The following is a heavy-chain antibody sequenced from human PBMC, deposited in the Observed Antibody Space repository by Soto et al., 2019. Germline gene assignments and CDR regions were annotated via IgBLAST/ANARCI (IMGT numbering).Heavy chain of an antibody. Sequence: ASVKVSSKASGYTFTSYAMHWVRKAPGQRLERMGWINADYTNTKYSQKFQDRVTLTRDTSASTAYMELSSLRAEDTAVYYCARAGGYSRTTPNPRAYDMDVWGQGTTVTVSS. D-gene: IGHD6-13*01. V-gene: IGHV1-3*01. CDR1: GYTFTSYA. CDR3: ARAGGYSRTTPNPRAYDMDV. J-gene: IGHJ6*02. CDR2: INADYTNT.